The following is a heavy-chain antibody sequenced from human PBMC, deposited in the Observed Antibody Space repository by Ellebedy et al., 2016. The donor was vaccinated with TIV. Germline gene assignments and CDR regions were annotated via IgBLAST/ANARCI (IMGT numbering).Heavy chain of an antibody. V-gene: IGHV4-34*01. CDR1: GASFSYYY. D-gene: IGHD1-26*01. CDR3: ARGRGGSYSIPFDV. J-gene: IGHJ4*02. CDR2: INHSGST. Sequence: SETLSLTXAVYGASFSYYYWSWIRLPPGKGLEWIGEINHSGSTYYNPSLKSRVSMSVDRSKNQFSLKLNSLSAADTAVYFCARGRGGSYSIPFDVWGQGALVTVSS.